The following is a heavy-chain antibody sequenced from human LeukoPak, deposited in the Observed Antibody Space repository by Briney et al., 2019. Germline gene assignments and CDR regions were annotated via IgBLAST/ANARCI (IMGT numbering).Heavy chain of an antibody. J-gene: IGHJ4*02. D-gene: IGHD2-8*01. CDR1: GFTFSTYG. CDR2: IWYDGSNK. CDR3: AKFPGGTKAFDY. V-gene: IGHV3-33*06. Sequence: PGGSLRLSCAASGFTFSTYGMHWVRQAPGKGLEWVAVIWYDGSNKYYADSVKGRFTISRDNSKNTLYLQAYSLTAEDTAVYYCAKFPGGTKAFDYWGQGALVTVSS.